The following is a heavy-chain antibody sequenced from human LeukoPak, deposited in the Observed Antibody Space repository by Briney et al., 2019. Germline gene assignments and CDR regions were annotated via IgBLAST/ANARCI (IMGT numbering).Heavy chain of an antibody. J-gene: IGHJ4*02. CDR2: ISYDGSNK. CDR3: ARDQPLGGDDY. Sequence: GGSLRLSCAASGFTFSSYSMNWVRQAPGKGLEWVAVISYDGSNKYYADSVKVRFTISRDNSKNTLYLQMNSLRAEDTAVYYCARDQPLGGDDYWGQGTLVTVSS. V-gene: IGHV3-30*03. CDR1: GFTFSSYS. D-gene: IGHD3-16*01.